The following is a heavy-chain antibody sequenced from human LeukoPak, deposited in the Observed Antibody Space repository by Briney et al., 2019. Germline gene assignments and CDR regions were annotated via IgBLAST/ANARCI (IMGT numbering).Heavy chain of an antibody. Sequence: SETLSLTXTVSGGSISSSSYYWGWIRQPPGKGLEWIGSIYYSGSTYYNPSLKSRVTISVDTSKNQFSLKLSSVTAADTAVYYCAADCGGDCYSFDPWGQGTLVTVSS. CDR3: AADCGGDCYSFDP. V-gene: IGHV4-39*01. CDR1: GGSISSSSYY. D-gene: IGHD2-21*01. J-gene: IGHJ5*02. CDR2: IYYSGST.